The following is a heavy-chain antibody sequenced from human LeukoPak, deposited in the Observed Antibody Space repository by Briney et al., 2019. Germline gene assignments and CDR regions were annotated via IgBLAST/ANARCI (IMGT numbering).Heavy chain of an antibody. J-gene: IGHJ1*01. CDR2: SSGSGSDT. CDR1: GFTFSHYA. CDR3: ANVIIVAAGYEYFQH. V-gene: IGHV3-23*01. D-gene: IGHD6-13*01. Sequence: GGSLRLSCAASGFTFSHYAMSGVRQARWKGLERVSGSSGSGSDTFYADSVKGRFTISRDNSKNTLYLQMSSLRAEDTAVYYCANVIIVAAGYEYFQHWGQGTLVSVSS.